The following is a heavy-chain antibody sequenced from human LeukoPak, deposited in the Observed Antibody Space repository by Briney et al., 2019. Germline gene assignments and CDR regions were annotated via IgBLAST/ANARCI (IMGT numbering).Heavy chain of an antibody. CDR1: GGSISSGGYY. D-gene: IGHD1-26*01. Sequence: SETLSLTCTVSGGSISSGGYYWSWIRQHPGKGLEWIGYIYYSGSTYYNPSLKSRVTISVDTSKNQFSLKLSSVTAADTAVYYCARGSLDKRYAFDIWGQGTMVTVSS. CDR2: IYYSGST. CDR3: ARGSLDKRYAFDI. V-gene: IGHV4-31*03. J-gene: IGHJ3*02.